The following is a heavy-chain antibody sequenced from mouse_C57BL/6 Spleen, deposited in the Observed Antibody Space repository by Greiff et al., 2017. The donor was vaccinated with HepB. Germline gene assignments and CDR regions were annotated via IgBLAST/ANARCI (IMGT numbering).Heavy chain of an antibody. CDR1: GYTFTSYW. CDR2: INPSNGGT. V-gene: IGHV1-53*01. D-gene: IGHD2-1*01. Sequence: QVQLQQPGPELVKPGASVKLSCKASGYTFTSYWMHWVKQRPGQGLEWIGNINPSNGGTNYNEKFKSKATLTVDKSSSTAYMQLSSLTSEDSAVYYCARREIYYGNYAGYFDVWGTGTTVTVSS. J-gene: IGHJ1*03. CDR3: ARREIYYGNYAGYFDV.